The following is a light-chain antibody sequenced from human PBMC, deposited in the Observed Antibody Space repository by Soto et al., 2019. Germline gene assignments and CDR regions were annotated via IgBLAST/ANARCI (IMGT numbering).Light chain of an antibody. CDR3: KQYQSSWT. Sequence: DIQMTQSPCTLSASVGERVIITCRASQSISNWLAWYQQKPGKVPNLLIYDASNLESGVPSRFSGSGSGTEFTLTISSLQPDDFATYYCKQYQSSWTFGQGTKVDIK. V-gene: IGKV1-5*01. J-gene: IGKJ1*01. CDR1: QSISNW. CDR2: DAS.